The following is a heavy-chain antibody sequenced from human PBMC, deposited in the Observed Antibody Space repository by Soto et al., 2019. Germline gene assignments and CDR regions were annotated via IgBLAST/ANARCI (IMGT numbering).Heavy chain of an antibody. V-gene: IGHV1-2*02. CDR1: GYTFTGYY. CDR3: ARGFGGYGCSSTSCYNRPYYYGMEV. CDR2: INPNSGGT. J-gene: IGHJ6*02. Sequence: QVQLVQSGAEVKKPGASVKVSCKASGYTFTGYYMHWVRQAPGQGLEWMGWINPNSGGTNYAQKFQCRVTMTRDTSISTAYMELSRLRSDDTAVYYCARGFGGYGCSSTSCYNRPYYYGMEVWCQGTTVTVSS. D-gene: IGHD2-2*02.